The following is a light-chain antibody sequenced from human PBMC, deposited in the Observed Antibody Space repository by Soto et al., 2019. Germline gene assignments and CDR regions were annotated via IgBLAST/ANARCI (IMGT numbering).Light chain of an antibody. V-gene: IGKV3-11*01. J-gene: IGKJ1*01. CDR3: QQRSNWPPT. CDR1: QSVSSY. CDR2: DAS. Sequence: EIFLTQSPSTLSLSPGEIATLSCRASQSVSSYLAWYQQKPGQAPRLLIYDASNRATGIPARFSGSGSGTDFTLTISSLEPEDFAVYYCQQRSNWPPTFGQGTKV.